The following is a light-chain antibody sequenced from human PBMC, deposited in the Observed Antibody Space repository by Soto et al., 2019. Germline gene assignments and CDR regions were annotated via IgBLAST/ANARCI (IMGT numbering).Light chain of an antibody. Sequence: IVLTQSPGTLSLSPGERATLSCRASQSVSSSYLAWYQHKPGQAPRLRIYGASSRATGIPDRFSGSGSGTDFTLIISRLEPEDFAVNYCQQYGSSPPGGTFGQGTKVEIK. CDR2: GAS. CDR1: QSVSSSY. V-gene: IGKV3-20*01. CDR3: QQYGSSPPGGT. J-gene: IGKJ1*01.